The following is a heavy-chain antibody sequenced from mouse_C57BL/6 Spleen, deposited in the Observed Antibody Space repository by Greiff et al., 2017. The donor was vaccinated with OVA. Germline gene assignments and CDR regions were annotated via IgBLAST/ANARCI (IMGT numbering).Heavy chain of an antibody. J-gene: IGHJ2*01. CDR1: GYTFTSYW. Sequence: QVQLQQPGAELVRPGTSVKLSCKASGYTFTSYWMHWVKQRPGQGLEWIGVIDPSDSYTNYNQKFKGKATLTVDTSSSTAYMQLSSLTSEDSAVYYCARGGYGSSYGDWGQGTTLTVSS. CDR2: IDPSDSYT. V-gene: IGHV1-59*01. CDR3: ARGGYGSSYGD. D-gene: IGHD1-1*01.